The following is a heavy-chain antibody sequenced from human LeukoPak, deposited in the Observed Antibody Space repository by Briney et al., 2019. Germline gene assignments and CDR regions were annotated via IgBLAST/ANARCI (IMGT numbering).Heavy chain of an antibody. Sequence: SETLSLTCTVSGGSIRSYYWSWIRQPPGKGLEWIGYVYYSESANYNPSLKSRITISVDTSKNHFSLNLNSMTAADTAVYYCARVGGYPLSAFDIWGQGTMVTVSS. CDR2: VYYSESA. CDR3: ARVGGYPLSAFDI. D-gene: IGHD3-22*01. J-gene: IGHJ3*02. V-gene: IGHV4-59*08. CDR1: GGSIRSYY.